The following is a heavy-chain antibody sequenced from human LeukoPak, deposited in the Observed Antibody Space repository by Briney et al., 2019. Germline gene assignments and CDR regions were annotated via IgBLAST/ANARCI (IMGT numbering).Heavy chain of an antibody. CDR3: TKYRQPDGLYNFDY. D-gene: IGHD5-24*01. Sequence: PGGSLRLSCAASGFTFRTYAMNWVRQPPGKGLEWVSVITGDGKIIYYADSVKGRFSISRDNSRNTLYLQMNSLRAEDTATYYCTKYRQPDGLYNFDYWGQGTQVSVSS. CDR1: GFTFRTYA. CDR2: ITGDGKII. V-gene: IGHV3-23*01. J-gene: IGHJ4*02.